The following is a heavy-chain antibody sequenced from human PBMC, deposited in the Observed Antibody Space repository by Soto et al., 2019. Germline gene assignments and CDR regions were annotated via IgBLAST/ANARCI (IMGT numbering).Heavy chain of an antibody. V-gene: IGHV3-33*01. CDR3: ARDPRTARASAMDV. J-gene: IGHJ6*02. CDR1: GFIFSNFG. D-gene: IGHD6-6*01. CDR2: VWYDGSNG. Sequence: PGGSLRLSCAASGFIFSNFGMHWVRQAPGKGREWVAGVWYDGSNGVSADSVKGRFTISRDNSKNTLYLQMTSLRVEDTAVYYCARDPRTARASAMDVWGQGTTVTVSS.